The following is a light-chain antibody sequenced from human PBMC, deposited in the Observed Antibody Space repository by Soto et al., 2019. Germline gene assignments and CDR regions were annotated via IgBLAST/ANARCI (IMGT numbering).Light chain of an antibody. CDR1: SSDAGGYNE. CDR3: SSYTSSSTLNCV. J-gene: IGLJ1*01. Sequence: QSPLTEPVSASGGAGQSITSSRTVTSSDAGGYNEVSWYQQHGGKDPSVMICEVSNRPSGVSNRFSGSKSRNTASLTISGLQAEDAADYYCSSYTSSSTLNCVFGTGTQVTVL. CDR2: EVS. V-gene: IGLV2-14*01.